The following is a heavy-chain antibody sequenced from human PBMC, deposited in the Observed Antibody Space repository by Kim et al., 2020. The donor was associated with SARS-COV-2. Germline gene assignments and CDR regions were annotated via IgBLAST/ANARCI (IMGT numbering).Heavy chain of an antibody. CDR3: ARDRLWFGESQYYYGMDV. CDR2: ISYDGSKK. CDR1: GFTFSSYG. Sequence: GGSLRLSCAASGFTFSSYGMHWVRQAPGKGLEWVAVISYDGSKKYYADSVKGRFTISRDNSKNTLYLQMNSLRAEDTAVYYCARDRLWFGESQYYYGMDVWGQGTTVTVSS. D-gene: IGHD3-10*01. J-gene: IGHJ6*02. V-gene: IGHV3-33*05.